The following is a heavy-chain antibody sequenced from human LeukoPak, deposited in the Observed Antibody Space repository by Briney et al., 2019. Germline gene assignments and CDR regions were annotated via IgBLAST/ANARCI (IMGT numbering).Heavy chain of an antibody. CDR1: GGSFSGYY. D-gene: IGHD2-2*01. CDR3: ARGRIYVVVVPAAIRRHYYYMDV. J-gene: IGHJ6*03. V-gene: IGHV4-34*01. Sequence: SETLSLTCAVYGGSFSGYYWSWIRQPPGKGLEWIGEINQSGSTNYNPSLKSRVPISVDTSKNQFSLKLSSVIAADTAVYYCARGRIYVVVVPAAIRRHYYYMDVWGKGTTVTVSS. CDR2: INQSGST.